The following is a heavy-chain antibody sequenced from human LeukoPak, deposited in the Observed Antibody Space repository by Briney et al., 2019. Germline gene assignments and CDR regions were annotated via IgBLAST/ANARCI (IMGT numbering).Heavy chain of an antibody. D-gene: IGHD6-19*01. CDR3: SWLVEDY. CDR2: IKYDGSEK. V-gene: IGHV3-7*01. CDR1: GFTFSSYW. Sequence: GGSLRLSCAVSGFTFSSYWMNWVRQAPGKGLEWVASIKYDGSEKYCVDSVKGRFTISRDNAKNSLHLQMNSLRTEDTAVYYCSWLVEDYWGQGTLVTVSS. J-gene: IGHJ4*02.